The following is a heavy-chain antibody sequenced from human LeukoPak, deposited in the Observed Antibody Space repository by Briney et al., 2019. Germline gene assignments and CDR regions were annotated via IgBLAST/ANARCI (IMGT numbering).Heavy chain of an antibody. Sequence: SETLSLTCTVSGGSISSYYCSWIRQPPGKGLEWIGYIYYSGSTNYNPSLKSRVTISVDTSKNQFSLKLSSVTAADTAVYYCARGYDSSGYPDAFDIWGQGTMVTVSS. CDR2: IYYSGST. CDR1: GGSISSYY. V-gene: IGHV4-59*01. J-gene: IGHJ3*02. D-gene: IGHD3-22*01. CDR3: ARGYDSSGYPDAFDI.